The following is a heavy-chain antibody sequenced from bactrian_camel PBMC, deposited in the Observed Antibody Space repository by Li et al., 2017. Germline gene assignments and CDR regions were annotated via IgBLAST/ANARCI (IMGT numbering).Heavy chain of an antibody. Sequence: QLVESGGGSVQAGGSLRLSCASSSSRNCMGWFRQAPGREREGVAAIYTGGGSTYYADSVKGRFTISQDNAKNTLYLQMSSLRPEDSATYYCAVRLGGCSGNILEKFFGVWGQGTQVTVS. CDR1: SSRNC. CDR2: IYTGGGST. D-gene: IGHD1*01. J-gene: IGHJ6*01. V-gene: IGHV3S28*01. CDR3: AVRLGGCSGNILEKFFGV.